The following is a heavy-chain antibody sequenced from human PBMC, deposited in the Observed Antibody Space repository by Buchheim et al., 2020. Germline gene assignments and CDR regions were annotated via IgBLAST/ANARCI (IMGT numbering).Heavy chain of an antibody. CDR3: ARDVIGPYDY. V-gene: IGHV3-74*01. J-gene: IGHJ4*02. CDR2: INTDGTTI. CDR1: GFTFSSYW. Sequence: EVQLVESGGGLVQPGGSLRLSCAASGFTFSSYWMHWVRQVPGKGLVWVSNINTDGTTIRYADSVKGRFTISRENAKNKLYLQMNSLRAEDTAVYYCARDVIGPYDYWGQG.